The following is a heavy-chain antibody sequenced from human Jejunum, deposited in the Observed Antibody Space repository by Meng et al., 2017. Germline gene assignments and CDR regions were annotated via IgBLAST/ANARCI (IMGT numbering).Heavy chain of an antibody. CDR1: GDSVSSNSAA. CDR3: ARKAVAVGTFDY. CDR2: TYYRSKWSS. Sequence: SQTLSLTRAISGDSVSSNSAAWNWIRQSPSRGLEWLGRTYYRSKWSSDYAVSVRGRITINADTSKNQFSLQLNSVTPEDTAVYYCARKAVAVGTFDYWGQGTLVTVSS. V-gene: IGHV6-1*01. D-gene: IGHD6-19*01. J-gene: IGHJ4*02.